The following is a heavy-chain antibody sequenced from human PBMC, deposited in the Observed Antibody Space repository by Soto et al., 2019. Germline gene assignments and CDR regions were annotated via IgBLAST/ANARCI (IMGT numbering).Heavy chain of an antibody. D-gene: IGHD1-26*01. V-gene: IGHV3-23*01. CDR2: IRSDGDTT. J-gene: IGHJ4*02. Sequence: EVRVLESGGGLVQPGGSLRLSCAASGFTFSNYGMNWVRQAPGKGLEWVSGIRSDGDTTYNSDSVKGRFTVSRDTFKNTVYLQMNSLRVEDSAVYYCAKGKGAGATPDGANCWGQGTLVTVSS. CDR3: AKGKGAGATPDGANC. CDR1: GFTFSNYG.